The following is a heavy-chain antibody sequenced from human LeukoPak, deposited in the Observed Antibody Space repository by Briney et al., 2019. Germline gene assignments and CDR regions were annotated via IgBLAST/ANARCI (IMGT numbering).Heavy chain of an antibody. J-gene: IGHJ3*02. D-gene: IGHD2-2*01. Sequence: SQTLSLTCSVSGGSISSGPYFWSWIRQPPGKGLEWIGYIYHSGSTYYNPSLKSRVTISVDRSKNQFSLKLSSVTAADTAVYYCARSVVPAAYDAFDIWGQGTMVTVSS. CDR2: IYHSGST. CDR1: GGSISSGPYF. V-gene: IGHV4-30-2*01. CDR3: ARSVVPAAYDAFDI.